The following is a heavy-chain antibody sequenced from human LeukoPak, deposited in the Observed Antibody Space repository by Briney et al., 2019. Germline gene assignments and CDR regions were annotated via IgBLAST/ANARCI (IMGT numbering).Heavy chain of an antibody. V-gene: IGHV4-61*01. Sequence: PPETLSLTCTVSGGSVSSGSYYWSWIRQPPGKGLEWIGYIYYSGSTNYNPSLKSRVTISVDTSKNQFSLKLSSVTAADTAVYYCAREEEWATLFDYWGQGTLVTVSS. D-gene: IGHD1-26*01. CDR3: AREEEWATLFDY. CDR2: IYYSGST. J-gene: IGHJ4*02. CDR1: GGSVSSGSYY.